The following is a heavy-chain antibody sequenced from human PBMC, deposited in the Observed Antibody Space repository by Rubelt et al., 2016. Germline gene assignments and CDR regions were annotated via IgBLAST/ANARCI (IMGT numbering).Heavy chain of an antibody. CDR1: GGSISSSSYY. Sequence: QVQLQESGPGLVKPSETLSLTCTVSGGSISSSSYYWGWIRQPPGKGLEWIGSIFYSGSTYYNPSLKSRVTISVDTSKNQFSLKLSSVTAADTAVYYCARSGVVIIPDYWGQGTLVTVSS. CDR3: ARSGVVIIPDY. J-gene: IGHJ4*02. D-gene: IGHD3-3*01. CDR2: IFYSGST. V-gene: IGHV4-39*01.